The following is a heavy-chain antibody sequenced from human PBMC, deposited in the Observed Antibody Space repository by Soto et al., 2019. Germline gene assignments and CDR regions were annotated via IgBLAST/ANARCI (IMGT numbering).Heavy chain of an antibody. CDR2: IIAYNGKT. D-gene: IGHD1-7*01. V-gene: IGHV1-18*04. CDR3: ARGGWNYGPGPFDL. Sequence: QVQVVQSGTEVKTPGASVKVSCHAYGYTFTNYGINWVRQAPGQGLERLAWIIAYNGKTHHAPFIQERVTVTTDTSTRTAYMELTSLRSDDTAVYYCARGGWNYGPGPFDLWGQGTMVTVSS. CDR1: GYTFTNYG. J-gene: IGHJ3*01.